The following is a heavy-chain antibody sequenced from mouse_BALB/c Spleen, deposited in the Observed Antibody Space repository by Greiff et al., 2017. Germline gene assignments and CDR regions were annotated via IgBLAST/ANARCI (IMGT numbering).Heavy chain of an antibody. CDR3: ARNGYYEGGFDY. V-gene: IGHV1-87*01. CDR1: GYTFTSYW. J-gene: IGHJ2*01. CDR2: IYPGDGDT. Sequence: VQGVESGAELARPGASVKLSCKASGYTFTSYWMQWVKQRPGQGLEWIGAIYPGDGDTRYTQKFKGKATLTADKSSSTAYMQLSSLASEDSAVYYCARNGYYEGGFDYWGQGTTLTVSS. D-gene: IGHD2-3*01.